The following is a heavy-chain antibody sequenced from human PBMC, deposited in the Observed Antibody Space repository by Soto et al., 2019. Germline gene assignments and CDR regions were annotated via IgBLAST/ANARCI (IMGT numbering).Heavy chain of an antibody. Sequence: ASVKVSCKASGFTFTSSAMQWVRQARGQRLEWIGWIVVGSGNTNYAQKFQERVTITRDMSTSTAYMELSSLRSEDTAVYYCARESILSSGTSLRVYYFDSWGQGTLVTVSS. CDR2: IVVGSGNT. J-gene: IGHJ4*02. V-gene: IGHV1-58*02. CDR1: GFTFTSSA. CDR3: ARESILSSGTSLRVYYFDS. D-gene: IGHD1-7*01.